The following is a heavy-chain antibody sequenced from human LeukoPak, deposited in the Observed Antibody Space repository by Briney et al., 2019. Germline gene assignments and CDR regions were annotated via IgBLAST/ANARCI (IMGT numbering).Heavy chain of an antibody. J-gene: IGHJ4*02. V-gene: IGHV3-23*01. CDR2: ISSRGNDT. CDR3: AKHRRSTLVTAYFDS. Sequence: GGSLRLSCTASGFTFSTLAMSWVRQAPGKGLEWVSSISSRGNDTSYADSVKGRFTISRDNSKNTLYLQLNSLRVDDAAIYYCAKHRRSTLVTAYFDSWGQGTLVTVSS. D-gene: IGHD2-21*02. CDR1: GFTFSTLA.